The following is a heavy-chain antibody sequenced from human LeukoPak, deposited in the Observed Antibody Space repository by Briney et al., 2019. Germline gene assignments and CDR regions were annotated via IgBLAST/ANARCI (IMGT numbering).Heavy chain of an antibody. J-gene: IGHJ1*01. CDR3: ARSSLRIAAAGHEYFQH. CDR1: GGTFSSYA. CDR2: IIPIFGTA. Sequence: VASVKVSCKASGGTFSSYAISWVRQAPGQGLEWMGGIIPIFGTANYAQKFQGRVTITADKSTSTAYMELSSLRSEDTAVYYCARSSLRIAAAGHEYFQHWVQGTLVTVSS. D-gene: IGHD6-13*01. V-gene: IGHV1-69*06.